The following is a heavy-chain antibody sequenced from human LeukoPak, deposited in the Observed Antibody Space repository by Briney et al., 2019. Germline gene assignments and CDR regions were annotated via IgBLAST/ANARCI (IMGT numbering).Heavy chain of an antibody. V-gene: IGHV4-59*01. CDR1: GGSISSYY. J-gene: IGHJ5*02. Sequence: SETLSLTCTVSGGSISSYYWSWIRQPPGKGLEWIGYIYYSGSTNYNPSLKSRVTISVDTSKNQFSLKLSSVTAADTAVYYCARVGGYCSRGSCLNWFDPWGQGTLVTVSS. CDR2: IYYSGST. CDR3: ARVGGYCSRGSCLNWFDP. D-gene: IGHD2-15*01.